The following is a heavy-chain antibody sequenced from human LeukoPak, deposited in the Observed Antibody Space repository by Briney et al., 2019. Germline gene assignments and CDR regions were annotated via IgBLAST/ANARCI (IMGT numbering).Heavy chain of an antibody. J-gene: IGHJ6*02. V-gene: IGHV3-33*01. CDR2: IWYDGSNK. CDR3: ARDAPIKRYDSSGYYTYYYYGMDV. D-gene: IGHD3-22*01. CDR1: GFTFSSYG. Sequence: GGSLRLSCAASGFTFSSYGMHWVRQAPGKGLEWVAVIWYDGSNKYYADSVKGRFTISRDNSKNTLYLQMNSLRAEDTAVYYCARDAPIKRYDSSGYYTYYYYGMDVWGQGTTVTVSS.